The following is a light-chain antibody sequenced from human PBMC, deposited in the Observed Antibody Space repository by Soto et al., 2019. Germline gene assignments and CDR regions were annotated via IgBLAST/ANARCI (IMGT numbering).Light chain of an antibody. J-gene: IGKJ3*01. CDR2: GAS. Sequence: EIVMTQSPATLSVSPGERATLSCRASQSVSSKLAWYQQRPGQAPRLLIYGASTRATGIPARFSGSGSGTEFTLTISSLQSEDFAVYYCQQYNNWPPITFGPGTKVDIK. CDR3: QQYNNWPPIT. CDR1: QSVSSK. V-gene: IGKV3-15*01.